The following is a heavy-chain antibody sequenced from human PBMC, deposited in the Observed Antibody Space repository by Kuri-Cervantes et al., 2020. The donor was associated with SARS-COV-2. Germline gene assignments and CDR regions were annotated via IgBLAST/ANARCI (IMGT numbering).Heavy chain of an antibody. CDR2: VGGKAKNYIT. CDR1: GFLFSASA. J-gene: IGHJ4*02. CDR3: TTLIDY. V-gene: IGHV3-73*01. Sequence: GESLKISCAASGFLFSASAINWVRQGSGKGLEWVGRVGGKAKNYITAYAVSVKGTFTVSRDNSKNMAYLQMNSLKTEDTAVYYCTTLIDYWGQGTLVTVSS.